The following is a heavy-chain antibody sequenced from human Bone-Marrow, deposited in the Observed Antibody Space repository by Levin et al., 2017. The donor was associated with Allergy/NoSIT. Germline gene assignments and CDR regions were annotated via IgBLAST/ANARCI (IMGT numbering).Heavy chain of an antibody. CDR2: IDSRSDAI. J-gene: IGHJ4*02. V-gene: IGHV3-48*03. CDR3: AREVGWSDYFDT. D-gene: IGHD1-26*01. CDR1: GFSFSSFD. Sequence: SGGSLRLSCAASGFSFSSFDMHWVRQAPGKGLEWVSSIDSRSDAIYYADSVRGRFTISRDNAKKSLFLQMNSLRAEDTAIYYCAREVGWSDYFDTWGQGTPVTVSS.